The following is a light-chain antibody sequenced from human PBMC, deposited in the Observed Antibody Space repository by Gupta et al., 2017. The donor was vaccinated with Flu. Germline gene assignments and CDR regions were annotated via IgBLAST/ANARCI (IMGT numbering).Light chain of an antibody. J-gene: IGLJ2*01. V-gene: IGLV1-51*02. CDR1: SSNIGNNY. CDR3: GTWDSSLSAVV. Sequence: QSVFTQPPSVSAAPGQKVTISCSGSSSNIGNNYVSWYQQLPGTAPKLLIYENNKRPSGIPDRFSGSKSGTSATLGITGLQTGDEADYYCGTWDSSLSAVVFGGGTKLTVL. CDR2: ENN.